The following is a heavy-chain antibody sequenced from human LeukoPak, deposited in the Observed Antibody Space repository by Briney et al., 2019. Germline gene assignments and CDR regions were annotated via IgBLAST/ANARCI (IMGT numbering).Heavy chain of an antibody. Sequence: SETLSLTCTVSGGSISDYYWSWIRQAPGKGLEWIGYIYYSGSTNYNPSLKSRVTISVDTSKNQFSLKLSSVTAADTAVYYCARAHSSGWIVDYWGQGTLVTVSS. V-gene: IGHV4-59*01. CDR2: IYYSGST. CDR1: GGSISDYY. J-gene: IGHJ4*02. CDR3: ARAHSSGWIVDY. D-gene: IGHD6-19*01.